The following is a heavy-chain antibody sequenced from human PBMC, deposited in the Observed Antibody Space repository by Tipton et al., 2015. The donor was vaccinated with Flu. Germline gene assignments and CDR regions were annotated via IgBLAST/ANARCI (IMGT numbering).Heavy chain of an antibody. Sequence: TLSLTCSVSGDSIGSDYYWAWIRQPPGKGLEWIGNFHQTGSTYYNPSLTSRVTIAVDTSKNQFSLRLTSVTAADTAVYYCARDPSLGMPDSFDYWGQGILVTASS. CDR2: FHQTGST. J-gene: IGHJ4*02. CDR3: ARDPSLGMPDSFDY. V-gene: IGHV4-38-2*02. CDR1: GDSIGSDYY. D-gene: IGHD2-2*01.